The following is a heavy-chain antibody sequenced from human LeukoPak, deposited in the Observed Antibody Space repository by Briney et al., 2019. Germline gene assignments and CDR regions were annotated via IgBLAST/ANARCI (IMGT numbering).Heavy chain of an antibody. CDR3: ARSPYGPYYFDY. V-gene: IGHV3-66*01. J-gene: IGHJ4*02. CDR1: GFTVSSNY. CDR2: IYSGGST. D-gene: IGHD4-17*01. Sequence: PGGSLRLSCAASGFTVSSNYMSWVRQAPGKGLEWVSVIYSGGSTYYADSVKGRFTISRDNSKNTLYLQMNRLRAEDTAVYYCARSPYGPYYFDYWGQGTLVTVSS.